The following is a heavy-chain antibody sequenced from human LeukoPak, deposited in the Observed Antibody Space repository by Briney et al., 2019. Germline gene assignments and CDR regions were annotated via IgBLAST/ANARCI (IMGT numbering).Heavy chain of an antibody. CDR1: GFIFSDYS. CDR3: AREEECSSTSCYDDFDY. V-gene: IGHV3-21*06. D-gene: IGHD2-2*01. CDR2: ISSSSGDI. J-gene: IGHJ4*02. Sequence: KSGGSLRLSCAASGFIFSDYSMNWVRQPPGKGLEWVSFISSSSGDIFYADSVKGRFTISRDNAKNSVYLQMNSLRAEDTAVYYCAREEECSSTSCYDDFDYWGQGTLVTVSS.